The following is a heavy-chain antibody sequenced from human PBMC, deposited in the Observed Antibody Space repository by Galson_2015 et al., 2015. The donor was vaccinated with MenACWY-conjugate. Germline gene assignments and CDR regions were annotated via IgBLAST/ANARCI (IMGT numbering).Heavy chain of an antibody. D-gene: IGHD2/OR15-2a*01. CDR3: ASHLLGNIGYD. V-gene: IGHV1-18*01. CDR2: ISGKNGNA. CDR1: GYTFRNYG. J-gene: IGHJ1*01. Sequence: SVTVFCKASGYTFRNYGFTWVRQAPGQGLEWMGRISGKNGNAIYAQKFQDRFIMTTDASTNTAYMELGSLRSDDTATYYCASHLLGNIGYDWGQGTLVTVSS.